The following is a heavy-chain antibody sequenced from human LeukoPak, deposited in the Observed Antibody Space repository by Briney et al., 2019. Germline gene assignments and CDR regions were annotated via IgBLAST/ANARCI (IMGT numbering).Heavy chain of an antibody. Sequence: GGSLRLSCEASGFTFSSHGMHWVRQAPGKGLEWVAVIWYDGSYEYYADSVKGRFTISRDNSNSTLYLQINSLRAEDTAVYYCARDKSTSCYYFDYWGQGALVTVSS. CDR2: IWYDGSYE. D-gene: IGHD2-2*01. V-gene: IGHV3-33*08. CDR1: GFTFSSHG. CDR3: ARDKSTSCYYFDY. J-gene: IGHJ4*02.